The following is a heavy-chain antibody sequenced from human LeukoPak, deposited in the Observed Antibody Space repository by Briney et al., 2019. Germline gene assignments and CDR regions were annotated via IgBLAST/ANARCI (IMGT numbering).Heavy chain of an antibody. Sequence: GGSLRLSCAASGFTSSSYAMRWVRQAPGKGLEWVAVIPYDGSNKYYADSVKGRFTISRDNSKNTLYLQMNSLRAEDTAVYYCEGYYYDSSGYYRDYWGQGTLVTVSS. J-gene: IGHJ4*02. CDR2: IPYDGSNK. CDR1: GFTSSSYA. CDR3: EGYYYDSSGYYRDY. V-gene: IGHV3-30-3*01. D-gene: IGHD3-22*01.